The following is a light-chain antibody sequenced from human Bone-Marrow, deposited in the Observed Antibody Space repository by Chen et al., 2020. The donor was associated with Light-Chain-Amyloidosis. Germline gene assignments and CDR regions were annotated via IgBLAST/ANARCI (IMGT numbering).Light chain of an antibody. J-gene: IGKJ4*01. Sequence: DIQMTQSPSSLSASVGDRVSITCQASQDISNYLNWYLQKPGEAPKLLIYDASNLGAGVPSRFSGGRSGTHFTLPIRSLQPEDVATFYCQQYHTLPLTFGGGTKLEIK. CDR3: QQYHTLPLT. CDR1: QDISNY. CDR2: DAS. V-gene: IGKV1-33*01.